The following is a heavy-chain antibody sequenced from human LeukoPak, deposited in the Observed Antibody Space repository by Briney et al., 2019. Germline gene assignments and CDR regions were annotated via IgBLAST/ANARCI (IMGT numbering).Heavy chain of an antibody. CDR1: GFTFSNYW. V-gene: IGHV3-7*01. CDR2: IKQDGSEK. Sequence: GGSLRLSCAASGFTFSNYWMSWVRQAPGKGLEWVAKIKQDGSEKYYVDSVKGRFTISRDNAKNSLSLQMNSLRAEDTAVYYCAGDQGYCTSASCRGDAFDVGGQGSMISVSS. J-gene: IGHJ3*01. D-gene: IGHD2-2*01. CDR3: AGDQGYCTSASCRGDAFDV.